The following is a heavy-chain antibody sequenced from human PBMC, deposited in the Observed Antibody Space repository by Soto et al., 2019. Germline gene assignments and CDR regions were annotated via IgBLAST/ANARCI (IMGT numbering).Heavy chain of an antibody. CDR3: ARQRPPPTIYQLRHQREFDY. CDR2: IYYSGST. D-gene: IGHD2-2*01. CDR1: GGSTSSYY. J-gene: IGHJ4*02. V-gene: IGHV4-59*08. Sequence: SETLSLTCTVSGGSTSSYYWSWIRQPPGKGLEWIGYIYYSGSTNYNPSLKSRTTISVDTSKNQFSLKLSSVTAADTAVYYCARQRPPPTIYQLRHQREFDYWGQGTLVTVSS.